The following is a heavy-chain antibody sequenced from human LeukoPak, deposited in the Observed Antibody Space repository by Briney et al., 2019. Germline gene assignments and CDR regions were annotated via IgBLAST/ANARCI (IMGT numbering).Heavy chain of an antibody. CDR3: ARVGYSSGWYVDY. V-gene: IGHV4-59*01. J-gene: IGHJ4*02. CDR1: GGSISSYY. CDR2: IYYSGST. Sequence: SETLSLTCTVSGGSISSYYWSWIRQPPGKGLEWIGYIYYSGSTNYNPSLKSRVTISVDTSKNQSSLKLSSVTAADTAVYYCARVGYSSGWYVDYWGQGTLVTVSS. D-gene: IGHD6-19*01.